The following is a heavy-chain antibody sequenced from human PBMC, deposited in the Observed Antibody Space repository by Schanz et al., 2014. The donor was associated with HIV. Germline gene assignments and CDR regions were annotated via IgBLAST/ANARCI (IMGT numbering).Heavy chain of an antibody. Sequence: QVQLVQSGAEVRKPGASVKVSCKTSGYNFAAYGISWVRQAPGQGLEWMGWISPSNGNTNYAQKFQGRVTMTTDTSTSTAYMDLRSLRSDDTAVYYCARGAAEMATMTPWRYWGQGTTVAVSS. CDR1: GYNFAAYG. J-gene: IGHJ6*02. CDR3: ARGAAEMATMTPWRY. D-gene: IGHD5-12*01. V-gene: IGHV1-18*01. CDR2: ISPSNGNT.